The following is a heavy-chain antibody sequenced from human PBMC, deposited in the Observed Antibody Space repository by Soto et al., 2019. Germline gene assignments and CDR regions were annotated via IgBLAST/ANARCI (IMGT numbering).Heavy chain of an antibody. V-gene: IGHV1-18*01. D-gene: IGHD2-2*01. CDR3: ARGYCSSTSCYEARFAP. CDR2: ISAYNGNT. Sequence: ASVKVSCKASGYTFTSYGISWVRQAPGQGLEWMGWISAYNGNTNYAQKLQGRVTMTTDTSTSTAYMELRSLRSDDTAVYYCARGYCSSTSCYEARFAPWGQGTLVTVSS. CDR1: GYTFTSYG. J-gene: IGHJ5*02.